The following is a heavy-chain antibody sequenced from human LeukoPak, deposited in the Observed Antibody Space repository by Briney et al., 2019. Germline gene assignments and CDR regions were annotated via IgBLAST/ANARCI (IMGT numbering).Heavy chain of an antibody. D-gene: IGHD2-2*01. V-gene: IGHV4-38-2*01. Sequence: PSETLSLTCAVSGYSISSGYYWGWIRQPPGKGLEWIGSIYHSGSTYYNPSLKSRVTISVDTSKNQFSLKLSSVTAADTAVYYCARLSPAYYLDYWGQGTLVTVSS. CDR1: GYSISSGYY. CDR3: ARLSPAYYLDY. CDR2: IYHSGST. J-gene: IGHJ4*02.